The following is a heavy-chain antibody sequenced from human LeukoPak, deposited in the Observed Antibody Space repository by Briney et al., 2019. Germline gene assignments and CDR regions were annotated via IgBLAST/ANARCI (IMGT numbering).Heavy chain of an antibody. Sequence: DSLKISCKGSGDSFTGYWIGWVRQMPGKHLEWMGVIYPVDSDTRYSPSFQGQVTISADKSINTAHLQWSSLKALDTATYYCARLTGYSSGRYIVYWGQGTLVTVSS. V-gene: IGHV5-51*01. J-gene: IGHJ4*02. CDR1: GDSFTGYW. CDR3: ARLTGYSSGRYIVY. CDR2: IYPVDSDT. D-gene: IGHD6-19*01.